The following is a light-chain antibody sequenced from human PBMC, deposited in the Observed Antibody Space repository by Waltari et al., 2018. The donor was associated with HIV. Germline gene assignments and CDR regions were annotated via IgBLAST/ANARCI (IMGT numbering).Light chain of an antibody. J-gene: IGKJ2*01. CDR3: QQYYNFPVT. CDR1: QNIGNW. CDR2: KAS. Sequence: DIQMTQSPSTLSASIGDRVSFTCRASQNIGNWLAWYQQKPGKAPNLLISKASNLESGVPANFSGSGSGTHFNLTISGLRPDDFASYYCQQYYNFPVTFRQGTKL. V-gene: IGKV1-5*03.